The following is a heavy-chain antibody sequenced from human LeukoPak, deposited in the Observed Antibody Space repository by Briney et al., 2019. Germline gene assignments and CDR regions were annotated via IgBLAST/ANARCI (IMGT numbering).Heavy chain of an antibody. CDR2: IYYSGST. CDR1: GGSISSSSYY. CDR3: ASLVPAAIHTNYYYGMDV. V-gene: IGHV4-39*01. J-gene: IGHJ6*02. Sequence: SETLSLTCTVSGGSISSSSYYWGWIRQPPGKGLEWIGSIYYSGSTYYNPSLKSRVTISVDTSKNQFSLKLSSVTAADTAVYYCASLVPAAIHTNYYYGMDVWGQGTTVTVSS. D-gene: IGHD2-2*02.